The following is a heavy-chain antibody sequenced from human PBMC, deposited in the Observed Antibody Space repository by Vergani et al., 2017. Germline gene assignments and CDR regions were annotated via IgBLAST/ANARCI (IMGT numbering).Heavy chain of an antibody. D-gene: IGHD6-19*01. J-gene: IGHJ4*02. CDR1: GGSFSGYD. V-gene: IGHV4-34*01. Sequence: QVQLQQWGAGLLKPSETLSLTCAVYGGSFSGYDWSWIRQPPGKGLEWIGEINHSGSTNYNPSLKSRVTISVDTSKNKFSLKLSSVTAADTAVYYCARGDMGAGYSSGWRAAFDYWGQGTLVTVSS. CDR2: INHSGST. CDR3: ARGDMGAGYSSGWRAAFDY.